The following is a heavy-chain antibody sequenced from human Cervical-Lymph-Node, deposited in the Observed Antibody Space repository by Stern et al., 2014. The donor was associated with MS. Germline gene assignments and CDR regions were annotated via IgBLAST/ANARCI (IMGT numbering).Heavy chain of an antibody. V-gene: IGHV3-74*01. D-gene: IGHD2-21*02. Sequence: EIQLVESGGGLVQPGGSLRLSCAASGFTFSSYWMHLVRQPPGQGLVRGSRIISDGSSQSYADSVKGRFTISRDNAKNTLYLQMNSLRAEDTAVYYCARDPSYCGGDCYANWFDPWGQGTLVTVSS. CDR3: ARDPSYCGGDCYANWFDP. J-gene: IGHJ5*02. CDR1: GFTFSSYW. CDR2: IISDGSSQ.